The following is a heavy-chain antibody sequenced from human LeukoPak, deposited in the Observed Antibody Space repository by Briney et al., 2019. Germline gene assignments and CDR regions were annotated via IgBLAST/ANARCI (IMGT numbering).Heavy chain of an antibody. V-gene: IGHV3-21*01. J-gene: IGHJ3*02. Sequence: AGGSLRLSCAASGFTFSSYSMNWVRQAPGKGLEWVSSISSSSSYIYYADSVKGRFTISRDNAKNSLYLQMNSLRAEDTAVYYCARQSSSGYYYEMPDAFDIWGQGTMVTVSS. D-gene: IGHD3-22*01. CDR3: ARQSSSGYYYEMPDAFDI. CDR1: GFTFSSYS. CDR2: ISSSSSYI.